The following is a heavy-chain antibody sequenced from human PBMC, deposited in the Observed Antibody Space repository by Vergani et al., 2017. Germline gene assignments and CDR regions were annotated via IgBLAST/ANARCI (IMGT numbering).Heavy chain of an antibody. CDR1: GSTFTSYG. CDR3: ARDPTYYYDSSGYYQGDY. D-gene: IGHD3-22*01. J-gene: IGHJ4*02. CDR2: ISAYNGNT. V-gene: IGHV1-18*01. Sequence: QVQLVQSGAEVKKPGASVKVSCKASGSTFTSYGISWVRQAPGQGLEWMGWISAYNGNTNYAQKLQGRVTMPADTSTSTAYMELRSLRSDDTAVSYCARDPTYYYDSSGYYQGDYWGQGTLVTVSS.